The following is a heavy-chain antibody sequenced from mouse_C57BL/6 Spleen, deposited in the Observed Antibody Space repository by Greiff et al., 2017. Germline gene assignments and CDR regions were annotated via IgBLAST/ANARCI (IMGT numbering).Heavy chain of an antibody. CDR3: ARYGYDDDGYFDY. D-gene: IGHD2-4*01. CDR2: IHPNSGST. V-gene: IGHV1-64*01. CDR1: GYTFTSYW. J-gene: IGHJ2*01. Sequence: VQLQQPGAELVKPGASVKLSCKASGYTFTSYWMHWVKQRPGQGLEWIGMIHPNSGSTNYNEKFKSKATLTVDKSSSTAYMQLSSLTSEDSAVYYCARYGYDDDGYFDYWGQGTTLTVSS.